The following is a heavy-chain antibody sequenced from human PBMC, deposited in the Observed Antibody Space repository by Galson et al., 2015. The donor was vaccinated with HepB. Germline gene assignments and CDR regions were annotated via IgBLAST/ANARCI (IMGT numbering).Heavy chain of an antibody. CDR3: ARDKDPSRNWVDGLIYYGLAV. D-gene: IGHD7-27*01. CDR1: GFTFSSYA. V-gene: IGHV3-30*04. CDR2: ISYDGSNK. J-gene: IGHJ6*02. Sequence: SLRLCCAASGFTFSSYALHWVRQAPGKGLEWVAVISYDGSNKNYADSVKGRFTISRDESRNTLHLQMNSLRAEDTAIYYCARDKDPSRNWVDGLIYYGLAVWGQGTTVTVSS.